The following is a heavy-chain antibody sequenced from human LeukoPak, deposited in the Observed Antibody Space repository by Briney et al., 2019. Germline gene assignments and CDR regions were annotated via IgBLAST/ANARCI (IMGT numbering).Heavy chain of an antibody. CDR2: ISAYNGNT. CDR1: GYTFTSYG. CDR3: ARVDMYYDFWSGYLTGSPDYYYYYYMDV. V-gene: IGHV1-18*01. Sequence: GASVKVSCKASGYTFTSYGISWVRQVPGQGLEWMGWISAYNGNTNYAQKLQGRVTMTTDTSTSTAYMELRSLRSDDTAVYYCARVDMYYDFWSGYLTGSPDYYYYYYMDVWGKGTTVTVSS. J-gene: IGHJ6*03. D-gene: IGHD3-3*01.